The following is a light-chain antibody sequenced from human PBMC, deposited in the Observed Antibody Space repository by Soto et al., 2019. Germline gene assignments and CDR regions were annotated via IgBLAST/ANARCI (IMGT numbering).Light chain of an antibody. Sequence: ELVMTQSPATLSVSPGERATLSCRASQSVTSNLAWYQQKPGQPPRLVLYGASTRATGIPTRFNGSGSGTEFTLTISSLQSEDFAVYYCQHYNNWPPRYTFGQGTKLESK. CDR1: QSVTSN. J-gene: IGKJ2*01. CDR2: GAS. V-gene: IGKV3D-15*01. CDR3: QHYNNWPPRYT.